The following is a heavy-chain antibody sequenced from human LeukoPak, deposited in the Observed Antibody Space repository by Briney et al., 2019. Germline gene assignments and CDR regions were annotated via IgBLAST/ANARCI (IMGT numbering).Heavy chain of an antibody. V-gene: IGHV4-34*12. CDR1: GGSFRDYY. J-gene: IGHJ5*02. CDR3: AREGAYTNFVNRFDA. D-gene: IGHD2-2*02. Sequence: PSETLSLTCAVYGGSFRDYYWSWIRQPPGKGLEWIGEIIHDGTTNYNPSLKSRVIMSVDASKSQFFLTLTPVTAADTAVYYCAREGAYTNFVNRFDAWGQGTLVTVSS. CDR2: IIHDGTT.